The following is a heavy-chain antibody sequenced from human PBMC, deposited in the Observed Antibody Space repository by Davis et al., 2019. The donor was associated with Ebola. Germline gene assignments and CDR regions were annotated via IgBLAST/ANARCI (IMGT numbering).Heavy chain of an antibody. J-gene: IGHJ5*02. V-gene: IGHV3-21*01. CDR2: ISSSSSYI. Sequence: GESLKISCAASGFTFSSYSMNWVRQAPGKGLEWVSSISSSSSYIYYADSVKGRFTISRDNAKNSLYLQMNSLRAEDTAVYYCAREDVWFGETGGYNWFDPWGQGTLVTVSS. CDR3: AREDVWFGETGGYNWFDP. CDR1: GFTFSSYS. D-gene: IGHD3-10*01.